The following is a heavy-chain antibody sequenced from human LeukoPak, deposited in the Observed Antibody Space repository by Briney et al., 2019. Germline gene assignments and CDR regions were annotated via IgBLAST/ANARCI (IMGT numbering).Heavy chain of an antibody. V-gene: IGHV3-53*01. D-gene: IGHD1-1*01. CDR1: GFTVSSNY. Sequence: GGSLRLSCVASGFTVSSNYMGWVRQAPGKGLEWVSLLYTDDTTYYADSVEGRFTISRDDSKNTIYLQMNSLRAEDTAVYYCARGGVNYWNPRYWGQGTLVTVSS. J-gene: IGHJ4*02. CDR3: ARGGVNYWNPRY. CDR2: LYTDDTT.